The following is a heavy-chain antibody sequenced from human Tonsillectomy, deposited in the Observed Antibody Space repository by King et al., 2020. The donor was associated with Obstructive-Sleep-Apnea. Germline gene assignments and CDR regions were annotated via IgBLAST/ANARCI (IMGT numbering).Heavy chain of an antibody. CDR2: INPSGGST. CDR1: GYTFTSYY. J-gene: IGHJ4*02. CDR3: AREGATTRFDY. V-gene: IGHV1-46*01. D-gene: IGHD5-12*01. Sequence: GQLVQSGAEVKKPGASVKVSCKASGYTFTSYYMHWVRQAPGQGLEWMGIINPSGGSTSYAQKFQGRVTMTRDTSTSTGYMGLSSLRSEDTAVYYCAREGATTRFDYWGQGTLVTVSS.